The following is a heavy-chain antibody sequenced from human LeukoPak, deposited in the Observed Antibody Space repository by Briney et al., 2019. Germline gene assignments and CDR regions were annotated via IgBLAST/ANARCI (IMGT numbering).Heavy chain of an antibody. CDR1: GGSISSGDYY. J-gene: IGHJ5*02. V-gene: IGHV4-30-4*01. CDR3: ASKIQLWSSNWFDP. CDR2: IYYSGST. Sequence: SETLSLTCTVSGGSISSGDYYWSWIRQPPGKGLEWIGYIYYSGSTYYNPSLKSRVTISVDTSKNQFSLKLSSVTAADTAVYYCASKIQLWSSNWFDPWGQGTLVTVSS. D-gene: IGHD5-18*01.